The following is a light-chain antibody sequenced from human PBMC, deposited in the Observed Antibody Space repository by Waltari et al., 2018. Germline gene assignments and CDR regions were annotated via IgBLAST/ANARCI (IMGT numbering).Light chain of an antibody. CDR3: QQSYNDPTT. V-gene: IGKV1-39*01. J-gene: IGKJ1*01. CDR2: SAS. CDR1: QNIDNY. Sequence: DIQMTQSPSSLSASVGDRVTTACRGSQNIDNYLRWYHQKPGEAPRLLIFSASSPHSGVPSRFTGSGSETDFALTIGGLQPEDSGIYYCQQSYNDPTTFGQGTRVQV.